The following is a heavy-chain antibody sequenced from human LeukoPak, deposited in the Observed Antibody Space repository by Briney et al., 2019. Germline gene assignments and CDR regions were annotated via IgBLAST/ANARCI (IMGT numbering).Heavy chain of an antibody. CDR3: AKGRDKYQLLSKNWFDP. D-gene: IGHD2-2*01. J-gene: IGHJ5*02. V-gene: IGHV3-9*01. CDR1: GFPFDDYA. CDR2: ISWNSGSI. Sequence: SLSLSCAASGFPFDDYAMHWVRQAPGKGLEWVSGISWNSGSIGYADSVKGRFTISRDNAKNSLYLQMNSLRAEDTALYYCAKGRDKYQLLSKNWFDPWGQGTLVTVSS.